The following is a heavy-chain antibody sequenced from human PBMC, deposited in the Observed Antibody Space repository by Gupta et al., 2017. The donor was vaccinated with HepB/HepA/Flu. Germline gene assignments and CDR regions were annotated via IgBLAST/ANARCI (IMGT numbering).Heavy chain of an antibody. V-gene: IGHV4-39*01. CDR1: GCSISSSSYY. Sequence: QLQLQESAPGLVKPSEPLSPHCPVPGCSISSSSYYWGWICHPPGKGLEWIGSIYYSWSTYYNPSLKSRVTISVDTSKNQFSLKLSSVTAADTAVYYCARGYYDSSGYYYWGQGTLVTVSS. CDR3: ARGYYDSSGYYY. CDR2: IYYSWST. J-gene: IGHJ4*02. D-gene: IGHD3-22*01.